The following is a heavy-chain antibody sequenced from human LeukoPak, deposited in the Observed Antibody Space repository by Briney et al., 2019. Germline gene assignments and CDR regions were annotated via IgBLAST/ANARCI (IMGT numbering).Heavy chain of an antibody. CDR2: IYYSGST. V-gene: IGHV4-59*08. CDR3: ASHPLYSSGWYADAFDI. Sequence: PSETLSLTCTVSGGSISSYYWSWIRQPPGKGLEWIGYIYYSGSTNYNPSLKSRVTISVDTSKNQFSLKLSSVTAADTAVYYCASHPLYSSGWYADAFDIWGQGTMVTVSS. D-gene: IGHD6-19*01. J-gene: IGHJ3*02. CDR1: GGSISSYY.